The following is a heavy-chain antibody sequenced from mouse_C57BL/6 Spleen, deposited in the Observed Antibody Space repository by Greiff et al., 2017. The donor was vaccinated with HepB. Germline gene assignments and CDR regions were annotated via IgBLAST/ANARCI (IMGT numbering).Heavy chain of an antibody. CDR2: IYPGDGDT. CDR3: ARKEGNYFYWYFDV. D-gene: IGHD2-1*01. J-gene: IGHJ1*03. Sequence: VQLQQSGAELVKPGASVKISCKASGYAFSSYWMNWVKQRPGKGLEWIGQIYPGDGDTNYNGKFKGKATLTADKSSSTAYMQLSSLTSEDSAVYFCARKEGNYFYWYFDVWGTGTTVTVSS. CDR1: GYAFSSYW. V-gene: IGHV1-80*01.